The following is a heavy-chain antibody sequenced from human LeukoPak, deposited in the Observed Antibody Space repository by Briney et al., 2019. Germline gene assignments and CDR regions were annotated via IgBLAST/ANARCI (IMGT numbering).Heavy chain of an antibody. Sequence: GGSLRLSCAASGFTVSSSYMSWVRQAPGKGLEWVSIIYSGGTTYYADSVKGRFNISRHTSKNTLYLQMNSLRAEDTAVYYCASRRDSSGYYPDAFDIWAKGQWSPSL. J-gene: IGHJ3*02. CDR1: GFTVSSSY. CDR3: ASRRDSSGYYPDAFDI. CDR2: IYSGGTT. V-gene: IGHV3-53*04. D-gene: IGHD3-22*01.